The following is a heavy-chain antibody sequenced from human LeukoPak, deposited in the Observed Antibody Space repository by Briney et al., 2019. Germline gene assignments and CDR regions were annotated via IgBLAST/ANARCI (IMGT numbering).Heavy chain of an antibody. D-gene: IGHD3-22*01. J-gene: IGHJ4*02. CDR2: IYYSGST. Sequence: SETLSLTCTVSGGSISSGGYYWSWIRQHPGKGLEWIGYIYYSGSTYYNPSLKSRITISVDTSKNQFSLKLSSVTAADTAVYYCARGRTYSYDSSGYPFDYWGQGTLVTVSS. CDR1: GGSISSGGYY. V-gene: IGHV4-31*03. CDR3: ARGRTYSYDSSGYPFDY.